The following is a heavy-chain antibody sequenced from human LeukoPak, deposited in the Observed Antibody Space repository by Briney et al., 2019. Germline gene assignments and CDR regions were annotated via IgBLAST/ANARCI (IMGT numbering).Heavy chain of an antibody. J-gene: IGHJ4*02. CDR1: GYSFTSYW. Sequence: GESLKISCKGSGYSFTSYWIGWVRQMPGKGLEWMGIIYPGDSDTRYSPSFQGQVTISADKSISTAYLQWSSLKASDTAMYYCARRYYDILTGYEIVDYWGQGTLVTASS. V-gene: IGHV5-51*01. D-gene: IGHD3-9*01. CDR3: ARRYYDILTGYEIVDY. CDR2: IYPGDSDT.